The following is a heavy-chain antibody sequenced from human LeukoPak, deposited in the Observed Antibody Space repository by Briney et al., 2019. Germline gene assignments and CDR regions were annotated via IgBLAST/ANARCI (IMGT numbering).Heavy chain of an antibody. CDR2: TYYRSKWYN. D-gene: IGHD3-10*01. J-gene: IGHJ3*01. CDR3: ARERISMVRGAGDTFDV. V-gene: IGHV6-1*01. CDR1: GDSVSSNSAA. Sequence: SQTLSLTGAISGDSVSSNSAAWNWIRQSPSGGLEWLGRTYYRSKWYNDYAVSVKSRITINPDTSKNQFSLQLNSVTPEDTAVYYCARERISMVRGAGDTFDVWGQGTVVTVSS.